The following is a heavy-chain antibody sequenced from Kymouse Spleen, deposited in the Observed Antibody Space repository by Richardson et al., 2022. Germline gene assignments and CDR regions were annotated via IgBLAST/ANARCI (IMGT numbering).Heavy chain of an antibody. CDR3: AKDMGSSSAYYYYGMDV. V-gene: IGHV3-9*01. Sequence: EVQLVESGGGLVQPGRSLRLSCAASGFTFDDYAMHWVRQAPGKGLEWVSGISWNSGSIGYADSVKGRFTISRDNAKNSLYLQMNSLRAEDTALYYCAKDMGSSSAYYYYGMDVWGQGTTVTVSS. D-gene: IGHD6-6*01. CDR1: GFTFDDYA. CDR2: ISWNSGSI. J-gene: IGHJ6*02.